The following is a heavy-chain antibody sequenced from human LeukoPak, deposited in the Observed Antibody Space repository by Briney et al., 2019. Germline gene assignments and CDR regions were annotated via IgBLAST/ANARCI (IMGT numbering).Heavy chain of an antibody. Sequence: PSETLSLTCTVSGGSISSYYWGWIRQPPGKGLEWIGYIYYSGSTNYNPSLKSRVTISVDTSKNQFSLKLSSVTAADTAVYYCARDPYYYDSSGYSSSHAFDIWGQGTMVTVSS. J-gene: IGHJ3*02. D-gene: IGHD3-22*01. V-gene: IGHV4-59*01. CDR1: GGSISSYY. CDR3: ARDPYYYDSSGYSSSHAFDI. CDR2: IYYSGST.